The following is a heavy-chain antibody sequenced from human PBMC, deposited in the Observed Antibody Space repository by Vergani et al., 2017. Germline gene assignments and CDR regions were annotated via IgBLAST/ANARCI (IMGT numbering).Heavy chain of an antibody. V-gene: IGHV1-18*01. CDR1: SHTFQTYR. Sequence: QVQFVQSGAELKNPGASVSVFCKGSSHTFQTYRTSCLRQSPRKGLECMAWISTYTGYTIYAQKFQDRDSMTADTTTHTAYMELRRLRSDDTAEYFCTGVTHSNAEVTPTAFDVLGKGTMVTVSS. J-gene: IGHJ3*01. D-gene: IGHD2-21*02. CDR3: TGVTHSNAEVTPTAFDV. CDR2: ISTYTGYT.